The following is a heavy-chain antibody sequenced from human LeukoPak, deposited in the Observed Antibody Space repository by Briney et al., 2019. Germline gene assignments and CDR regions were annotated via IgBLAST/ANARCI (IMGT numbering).Heavy chain of an antibody. Sequence: ASVKVSCKASGYTFTSYDINWVRQATGQGLEWMGWMNPNSGNTGYAQKFQGRVTITTDTSTSTAYMELRSLRSDDTAVYYCARGLTLHYYGSGSYWFDPWGQGTLVTVSS. D-gene: IGHD3-10*01. CDR2: MNPNSGNT. J-gene: IGHJ5*02. CDR3: ARGLTLHYYGSGSYWFDP. CDR1: GYTFTSYD. V-gene: IGHV1-8*03.